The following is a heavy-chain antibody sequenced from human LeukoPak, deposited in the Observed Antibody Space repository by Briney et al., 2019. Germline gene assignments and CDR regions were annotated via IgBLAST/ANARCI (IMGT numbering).Heavy chain of an antibody. V-gene: IGHV4-59*08. Sequence: SGTLSLTCTVSGGSISSYYWSWIRQPPGKGLEWIGYIYYSGSTNYTPSLKSRVTISVDTSKNQFSLKLNSVTAADTAVYYCARHVAYSGSLRSRIDAFDIWGQGTMVTVSS. CDR1: GGSISSYY. D-gene: IGHD1-26*01. J-gene: IGHJ3*02. CDR3: ARHVAYSGSLRSRIDAFDI. CDR2: IYYSGST.